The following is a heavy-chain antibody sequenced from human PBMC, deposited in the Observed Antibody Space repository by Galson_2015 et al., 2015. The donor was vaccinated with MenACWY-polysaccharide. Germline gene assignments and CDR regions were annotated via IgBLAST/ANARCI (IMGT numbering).Heavy chain of an antibody. CDR2: ISGSGGST. J-gene: IGHJ4*02. CDR3: AKDLTNHDYERGEY. V-gene: IGHV3-23*01. D-gene: IGHD4-17*01. Sequence: SLRLSCAASGFTFSSYAMSWVRQAPGKGLAWVSAISGSGGSTYYADSVKGRFTISRDNSKNTLYLQMNSLRAEDTAVYYCAKDLTNHDYERGEYWGQGTLVTVSS. CDR1: GFTFSSYA.